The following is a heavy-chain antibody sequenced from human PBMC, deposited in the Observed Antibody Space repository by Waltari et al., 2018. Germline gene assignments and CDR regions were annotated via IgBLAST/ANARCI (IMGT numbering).Heavy chain of an antibody. D-gene: IGHD3-10*01. V-gene: IGHV4-39*01. CDR2: TGST. CDR3: VRQGSGGRAFDI. J-gene: IGHJ3*02. CDR1: GGPSTSRSSY. Sequence: QLQLQESGPGLVKASETLSLTCIVLGGPSTSRSSYWGWIRQPPGKGLEWIGSTGSTYHNPSLKSRVTISVDTSKSQFSLKLSSVTAADTAVYYCVRQGSGGRAFDIWGLGTMVTVSS.